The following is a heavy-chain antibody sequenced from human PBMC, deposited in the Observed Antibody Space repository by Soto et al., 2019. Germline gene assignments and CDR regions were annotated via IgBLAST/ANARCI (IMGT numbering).Heavy chain of an antibody. V-gene: IGHV3-49*03. Sequence: GGSLRLSCTASGFTFGDYAMSWFRQAPGKGLEWVGFIRSKAYGGTTEYAASVKGRFTISRDDSKSIAYLQMNSLKTEDTAVYYCTSTYSSGWSKLGYWGQGTLVTVSS. J-gene: IGHJ4*02. CDR1: GFTFGDYA. CDR2: IRSKAYGGTT. D-gene: IGHD6-19*01. CDR3: TSTYSSGWSKLGY.